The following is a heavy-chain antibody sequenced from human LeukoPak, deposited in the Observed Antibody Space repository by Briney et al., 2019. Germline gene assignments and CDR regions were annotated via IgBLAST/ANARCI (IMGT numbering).Heavy chain of an antibody. Sequence: ASVKVSCKASGYIFTDYYMHWVRQAPGQELGWMGRINPNSGGTNYAQKFQGRVTMTRDTSISTAYTELSSLRSEDTATYYCARDLGSRIQLWLLGYWGQGTLVTVSS. V-gene: IGHV1/OR15-1*03. J-gene: IGHJ4*02. CDR2: INPNSGGT. CDR3: ARDLGSRIQLWLLGY. D-gene: IGHD5-18*01. CDR1: GYIFTDYY.